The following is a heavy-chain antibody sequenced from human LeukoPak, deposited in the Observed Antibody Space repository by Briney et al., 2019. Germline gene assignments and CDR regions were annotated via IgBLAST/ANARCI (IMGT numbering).Heavy chain of an antibody. J-gene: IGHJ4*02. V-gene: IGHV3-21*01. CDR2: ISSSSSYI. CDR3: ARGPYYDYVWGSYRSFVLDY. D-gene: IGHD3-16*02. CDR1: GFTFSSYS. Sequence: PGGSLRLSCAASGFTFSSYSMNWVRQAQGKGLEWVSSISSSSSYIYYADSVKGRFTISRDNAKNSLYLQMNSLRAEDTAVYYCARGPYYDYVWGSYRSFVLDYWGQGTLVSVSS.